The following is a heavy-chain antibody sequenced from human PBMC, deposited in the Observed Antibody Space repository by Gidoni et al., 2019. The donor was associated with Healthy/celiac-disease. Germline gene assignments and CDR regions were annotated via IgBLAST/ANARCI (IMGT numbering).Heavy chain of an antibody. Sequence: QVQLVESGGGVVQPGRSLRLSCAASGFTFSSYGMPWVRQAPGKGLEWVAVISYDGSNKYYADSVKGRFTISRDNSKNTLYLQMNSLRAEDTAVYYCAKDLERGGDGYNLDYEKDLYYYYGMDVWGQGTTVTVSS. J-gene: IGHJ6*02. CDR3: AKDLERGGDGYNLDYEKDLYYYYGMDV. D-gene: IGHD5-12*01. V-gene: IGHV3-30*18. CDR2: ISYDGSNK. CDR1: GFTFSSYG.